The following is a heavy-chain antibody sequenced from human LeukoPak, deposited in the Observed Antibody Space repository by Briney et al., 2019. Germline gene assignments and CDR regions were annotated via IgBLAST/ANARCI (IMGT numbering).Heavy chain of an antibody. CDR3: TRHRCNGGSCYSGLDY. CDR2: IYYSGST. J-gene: IGHJ4*02. CDR1: GGSISRGDYY. V-gene: IGHV4-39*01. D-gene: IGHD2-15*01. Sequence: PSETLSLTCTVSGGSISRGDYYWGWIRQPPGQGLEWIESIYYSGSTYYNPSLKIRVTISVDTSKNQFSLKLNSVTAADTAVYFCTRHRCNGGSCYSGLDYWGQGTQHTVSS.